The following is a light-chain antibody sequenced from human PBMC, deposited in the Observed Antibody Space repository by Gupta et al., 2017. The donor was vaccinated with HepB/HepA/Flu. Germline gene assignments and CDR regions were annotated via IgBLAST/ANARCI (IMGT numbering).Light chain of an antibody. CDR2: RNN. Sequence: QSVLTRPPSASATPGPRVTISCSGSSSNIGSNFVFWYQQLPGTAPKLLIYRNNQRPSGVPDRFSGSKSASSASLVISGLRSDDEADYYCAGWDDSLRGWVFGGGTKLTVL. J-gene: IGLJ3*02. CDR1: SSNIGSNF. CDR3: AGWDDSLRGWV. V-gene: IGLV1-47*01.